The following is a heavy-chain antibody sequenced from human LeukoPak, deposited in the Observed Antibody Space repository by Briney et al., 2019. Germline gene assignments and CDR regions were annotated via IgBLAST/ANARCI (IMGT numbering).Heavy chain of an antibody. Sequence: PGGSLRLSCAASGFTFSSYGMHWVRQAPGKGLEWVAVISYDGSSKYYADSVKGRFTISRDNSKNTLYLQMNSLRAEDTAVYYCAKEWARANDYWGQGTLVTVSS. CDR3: AKEWARANDY. V-gene: IGHV3-30*18. D-gene: IGHD1-26*01. CDR2: ISYDGSSK. J-gene: IGHJ4*02. CDR1: GFTFSSYG.